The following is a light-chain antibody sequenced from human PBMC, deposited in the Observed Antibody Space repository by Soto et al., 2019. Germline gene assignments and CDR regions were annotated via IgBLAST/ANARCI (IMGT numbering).Light chain of an antibody. CDR3: NSYTSTNTLV. V-gene: IGLV2-14*03. J-gene: IGLJ2*01. CDR2: DVT. Sequence: QSVLTQPASVSGSPGQSSTISCTGTSSDVGGYNHVSWYQQHPGKAPKLMIYDVTDRPSGVSNRFSGSKSGNTASLAISGLQAEDEADYYCNSYTSTNTLVFGGGTKLTVL. CDR1: SSDVGGYNH.